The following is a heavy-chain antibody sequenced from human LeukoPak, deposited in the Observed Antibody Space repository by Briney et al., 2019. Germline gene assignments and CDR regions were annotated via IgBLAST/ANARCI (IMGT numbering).Heavy chain of an antibody. CDR2: IKEDGSEK. V-gene: IGHV3-7*01. D-gene: IGHD6-13*01. Sequence: PGGSLRLSSAASGFTFSNYWMGWVRQAPGKGLEWVANIKEDGSEKYYADSVKGRFTISRDNARNSLYLQMNSLRAEDTAVYYCASGRQLGYWGQGTLVTVSS. J-gene: IGHJ4*02. CDR3: ASGRQLGY. CDR1: GFTFSNYW.